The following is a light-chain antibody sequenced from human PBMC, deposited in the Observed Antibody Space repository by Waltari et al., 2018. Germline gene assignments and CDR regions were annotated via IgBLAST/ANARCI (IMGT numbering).Light chain of an antibody. V-gene: IGLV2-14*03. CDR2: DFN. Sequence: QSALTQPASVSGSPGQSITISCTGTSSDVGGYNYVSWYQQHPDKAPKLMIYDFNNRASGVSNRFSGSKSGNTASLTISGLQAEDEADYYCSSYTSSSTLFGGGTKLTVL. CDR3: SSYTSSSTL. CDR1: SSDVGGYNY. J-gene: IGLJ2*01.